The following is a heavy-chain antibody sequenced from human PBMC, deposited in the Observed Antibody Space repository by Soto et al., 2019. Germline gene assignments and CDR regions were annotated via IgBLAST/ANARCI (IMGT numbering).Heavy chain of an antibody. V-gene: IGHV3-33*01. CDR2: IWYDGSNK. J-gene: IGHJ6*02. D-gene: IGHD2-15*01. Sequence: QVQLVESGGGVVQPGRSLRLSCAASGFTFSSYGMHWVRQAPGKGLEWVAVIWYDGSNKYYADSVKGRFTISRDNSKNTLYLQMNRLRAEDTAVYYCARAYCSGGSCYSGELGYYGMDVWGQGTTVTVSS. CDR3: ARAYCSGGSCYSGELGYYGMDV. CDR1: GFTFSSYG.